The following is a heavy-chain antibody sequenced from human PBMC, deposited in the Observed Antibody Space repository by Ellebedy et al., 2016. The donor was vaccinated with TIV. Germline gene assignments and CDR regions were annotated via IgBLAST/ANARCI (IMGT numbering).Heavy chain of an antibody. D-gene: IGHD1-20*01. CDR3: ARVIAYNCKFFDY. J-gene: IGHJ4*02. V-gene: IGHV3-30*07. Sequence: SRDNSKNTLYLQMNSLRAEDTAVYYCARVIAYNCKFFDYWGQGTLVTVSS.